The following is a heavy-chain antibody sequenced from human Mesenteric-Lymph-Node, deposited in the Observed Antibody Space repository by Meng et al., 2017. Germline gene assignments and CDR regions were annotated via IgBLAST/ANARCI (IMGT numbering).Heavy chain of an antibody. CDR3: AREVVDYGDYLSTLYYFDY. J-gene: IGHJ4*02. CDR2: IYTSGST. Sequence: SETLSLTCTVSGGSISSGSYYWSWIRQPAGKGLEWIGRIYTSGSTNYNPSLKSRVTISVDTSKNQFSLKLSSVTAADTAVYYCAREVVDYGDYLSTLYYFDYWGQGTLVTVSS. CDR1: GGSISSGSYY. V-gene: IGHV4-61*02. D-gene: IGHD4-17*01.